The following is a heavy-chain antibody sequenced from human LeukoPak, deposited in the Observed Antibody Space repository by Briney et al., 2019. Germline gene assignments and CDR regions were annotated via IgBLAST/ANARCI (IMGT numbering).Heavy chain of an antibody. CDR1: GFTFNNAW. J-gene: IGHJ4*02. Sequence: GGPLRLSCAASGFTFNNAWMNWVRQAPGKGLEWLGRIKTKRDGATTDDAAPVRGRFTISRDDSKNTMYMQMNSLRSEDTAVYYCTTDPVDSSGYYYFDTWGQGTLVAASS. D-gene: IGHD3-22*01. CDR2: IKTKRDGATT. V-gene: IGHV3-15*01. CDR3: TTDPVDSSGYYYFDT.